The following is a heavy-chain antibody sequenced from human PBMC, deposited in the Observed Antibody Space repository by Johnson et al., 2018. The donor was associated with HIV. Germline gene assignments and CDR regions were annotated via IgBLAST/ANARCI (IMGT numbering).Heavy chain of an antibody. V-gene: IGHV3-74*01. D-gene: IGHD1-1*01. CDR2: INSDGGST. CDR3: AREGNWNPTYGFDV. Sequence: VQLVESGGGLVQPGGSQRLSCAVSGFTFNTYWMHWVRQAPGKGLVWVARINSDGGSTSYVDSVKGRFTISRDNARNTLYLQMNSLRADDTAVYYCAREGNWNPTYGFDVWGQGTIATVSS. CDR1: GFTFNTYW. J-gene: IGHJ3*01.